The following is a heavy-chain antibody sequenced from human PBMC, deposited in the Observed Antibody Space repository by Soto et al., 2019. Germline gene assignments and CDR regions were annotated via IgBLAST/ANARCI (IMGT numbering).Heavy chain of an antibody. D-gene: IGHD3-10*01. CDR1: GGSISSSSYY. Sequence: QLQLQESGPGLVKPSETLSLTCTVSGGSISSSSYYWGWIRQPPGKGLEWIGSIYYSGSTSYNPSLKSRVTISVDTSKNQFTLKLSSVTAADTAVYYCARQGPGSYPLFDYWGQGTLVTVSS. J-gene: IGHJ4*02. V-gene: IGHV4-39*01. CDR2: IYYSGST. CDR3: ARQGPGSYPLFDY.